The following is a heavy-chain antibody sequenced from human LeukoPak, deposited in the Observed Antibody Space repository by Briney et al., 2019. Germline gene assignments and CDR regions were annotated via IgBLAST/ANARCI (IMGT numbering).Heavy chain of an antibody. J-gene: IGHJ4*02. D-gene: IGHD3/OR15-3a*01. V-gene: IGHV3-30-3*01. CDR2: ISYDGNNK. CDR1: GFTFSSYA. CDR3: ARDLGWSFDY. Sequence: PGGSLRLSCAASGFTFSSYAMHWVRQAPGKGLEWVAVISYDGNNKYYADSVRGRLTISRDNFKNTLYLQINSLRAEDTVVFYCARDLGWSFDYWGQGTLVTVSS.